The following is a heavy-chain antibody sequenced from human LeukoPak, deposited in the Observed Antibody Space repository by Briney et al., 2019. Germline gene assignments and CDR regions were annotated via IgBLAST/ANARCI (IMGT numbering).Heavy chain of an antibody. CDR1: GYTFTAYA. V-gene: IGHV1-18*01. CDR2: ISTYNGHT. D-gene: IGHD3-22*01. J-gene: IGHJ1*01. CDR3: ARTPLTYYSDSSSGYYAAYFHH. Sequence: ASVKVSCKASGYTFTAYALAWVRQAPGQGLEWMGWISTYNGHTNYAQNLQGRVTMTTDTSTSTAYMELRSLRSDDTAVYYCARTPLTYYSDSSSGYYAAYFHHWGQGTLVTVSS.